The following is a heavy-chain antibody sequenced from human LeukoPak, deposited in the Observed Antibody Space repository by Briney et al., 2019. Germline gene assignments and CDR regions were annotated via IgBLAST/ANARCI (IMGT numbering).Heavy chain of an antibody. CDR2: IYYSGST. Sequence: SETLSLTCTVSGGSISSGGYYWSWIRQHPGKGLEWIGYIYYSGSTYYNPSLKSRVTISVDTSKNLFSLKLSSVTAADTAVYYCARRPDNYYYDSSGYPWGQGTLVTVSS. D-gene: IGHD3-22*01. CDR1: GGSISSGGYY. J-gene: IGHJ5*02. CDR3: ARRPDNYYYDSSGYP. V-gene: IGHV4-31*03.